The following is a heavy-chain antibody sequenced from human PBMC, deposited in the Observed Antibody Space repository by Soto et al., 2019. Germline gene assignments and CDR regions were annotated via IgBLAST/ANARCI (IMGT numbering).Heavy chain of an antibody. CDR1: GGTFTDYT. Sequence: QVQLVQSGAEVKKPGSSVKVSCKASGGTFTDYTITWVRQAPGQGLEWMGRIIPVHDLSNYAQKFQGRVTITADKSTTTSYMELSGLTSEDTAVYYCAKKLGPSAFDLWGRGTLVTFSS. CDR3: AKKLGPSAFDL. J-gene: IGHJ2*01. D-gene: IGHD1-26*01. V-gene: IGHV1-69*02. CDR2: IIPVHDLS.